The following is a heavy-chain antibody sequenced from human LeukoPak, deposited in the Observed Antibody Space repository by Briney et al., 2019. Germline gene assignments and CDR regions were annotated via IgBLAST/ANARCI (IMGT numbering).Heavy chain of an antibody. Sequence: GGSLRLSCAASGFTFSTYAASWVRQAPGKGLEWVSVTNGGGGSTDYADSVKGRFTISKDNAKNTLYLQMNSLRAGDAATYYCAKGGSSTWFWDYMDVWGKGATVTVSS. D-gene: IGHD6-13*01. CDR3: AKGGSSTWFWDYMDV. CDR2: TNGGGGST. J-gene: IGHJ6*03. V-gene: IGHV3-23*01. CDR1: GFTFSTYA.